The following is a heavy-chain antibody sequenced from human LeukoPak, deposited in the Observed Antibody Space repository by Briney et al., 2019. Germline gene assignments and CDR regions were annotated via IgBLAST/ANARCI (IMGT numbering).Heavy chain of an antibody. CDR2: FDPEDGET. D-gene: IGHD3-3*01. Sequence: GASVKVSCKVSGYTLTELSMHWVRQAPGKGLEWMGGFDPEDGETIYAQKFQGRVTMTEDTSTDTAYMELSSLRSEDTAVYYCATAGVLYYDFWSGYFGSRNYYGKDVWGQGTTVTVSS. V-gene: IGHV1-24*01. CDR3: ATAGVLYYDFWSGYFGSRNYYGKDV. CDR1: GYTLTELS. J-gene: IGHJ6*02.